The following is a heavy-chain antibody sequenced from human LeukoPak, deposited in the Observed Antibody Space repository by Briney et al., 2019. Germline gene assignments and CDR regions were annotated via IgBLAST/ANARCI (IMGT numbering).Heavy chain of an antibody. CDR3: ARDRPYYGSGRQDDAFDI. Sequence: ASVKVSCKSSGYTFTGYYMHWVRQAPGQGLEWMGWINPNSGGTNYAQKFQGRVTMTRDTSISTAYMELSRLRSDDTAVYYCARDRPYYGSGRQDDAFDIWGQGTMVTVSS. V-gene: IGHV1-2*02. J-gene: IGHJ3*02. CDR1: GYTFTGYY. CDR2: INPNSGGT. D-gene: IGHD3-10*01.